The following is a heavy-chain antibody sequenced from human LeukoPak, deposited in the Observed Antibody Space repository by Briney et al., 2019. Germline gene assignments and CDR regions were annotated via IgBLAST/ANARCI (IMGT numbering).Heavy chain of an antibody. J-gene: IGHJ2*01. CDR2: IGPNGGDA. V-gene: IGHV3-64D*06. CDR3: AKGRPTTLGYCGRSICADWYFDL. D-gene: IGHD2-2*01. Sequence: PGGSLRLSCSASGFTFSNYAMNWFRQAPGKGLEYVSVIGPNGGDAYYADSVKGRFIISRDNSKNTLYLQMSSLRAEDTAVYYCAKGRPTTLGYCGRSICADWYFDLWGRGTLLSASS. CDR1: GFTFSNYA.